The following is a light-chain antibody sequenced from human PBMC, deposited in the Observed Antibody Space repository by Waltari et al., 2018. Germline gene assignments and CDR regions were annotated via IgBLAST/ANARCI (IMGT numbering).Light chain of an antibody. CDR2: EDN. CDR3: QSDDGNTWV. CDR1: RGSFASNY. V-gene: IGLV6-57*03. Sequence: NFMLTQPHSVSESPGKTVTLPCTRSRGSFASNYVQWYQLRPGSAPTTVIYEDNQRPSGVPDRFSGSIDSSSNSASLTISGLKTEDEADYYCQSDDGNTWVFGGGTKLTVL. J-gene: IGLJ3*02.